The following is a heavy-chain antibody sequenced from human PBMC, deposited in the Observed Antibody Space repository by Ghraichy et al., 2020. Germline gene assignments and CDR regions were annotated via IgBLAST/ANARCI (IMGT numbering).Heavy chain of an antibody. D-gene: IGHD1-26*01. J-gene: IGHJ4*02. Sequence: GGSLRLSCAASGFTFSSYWMSWVRQAPGKGLEWVANIKQDGSEKYYVDSVKGRFTISRDNAKNSLYLQMNSLRAEDTAVYYCARDKGVGATTHFDYWGQGTLVTVSS. CDR2: IKQDGSEK. CDR3: ARDKGVGATTHFDY. CDR1: GFTFSSYW. V-gene: IGHV3-7*01.